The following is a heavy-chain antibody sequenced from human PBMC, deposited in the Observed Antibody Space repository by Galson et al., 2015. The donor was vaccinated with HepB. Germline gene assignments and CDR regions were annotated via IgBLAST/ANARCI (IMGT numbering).Heavy chain of an antibody. D-gene: IGHD2-2*01. V-gene: IGHV7-4-1*02. CDR1: GYTFTNYV. Sequence: SGYTFTNYVMNWVRQAPGQGLEWMGGINTNTGTPTYAQGFTGRFVFSLDTSVRTAYPQISSLKTEDTAVYYCARVTSIYDFSSSAYSYYYYGMDVWGQGTTVTVSS. J-gene: IGHJ6*02. CDR2: INTNTGTP. CDR3: ARVTSIYDFSSSAYSYYYYGMDV.